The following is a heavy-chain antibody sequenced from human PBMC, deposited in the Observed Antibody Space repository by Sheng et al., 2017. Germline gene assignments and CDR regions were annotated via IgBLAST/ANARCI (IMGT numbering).Heavy chain of an antibody. CDR2: ISGNAVST. Sequence: EGQLLESGGGLVQPGGSLRLSCAVSGFSFDSYAMSWVRQAPGKGLEWVSTISGNAVSTYYADSVKGRLTISRDNSKNTLYLQMNSLRAEDTAVYYCATLTRGWYKSHYGMDVWGQGTTVTVSS. CDR3: ATLTRGWYKSHYGMDV. CDR1: GFSFDSYA. V-gene: IGHV3-23*01. J-gene: IGHJ6*02. D-gene: IGHD6-19*01.